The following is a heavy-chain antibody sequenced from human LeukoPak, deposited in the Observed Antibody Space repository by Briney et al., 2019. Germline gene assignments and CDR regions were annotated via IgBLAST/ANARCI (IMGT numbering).Heavy chain of an antibody. J-gene: IGHJ4*02. CDR3: ASTTGTNRPLDY. CDR2: INIDGTST. CDR1: ALTITSHY. D-gene: IGHD1-1*01. V-gene: IGHV3-74*01. Sequence: GRSLSPAWLPAALTITSHYIDSVRQPPRDGPVWVLDINIDGTSTTYADSVKGPFTISTDNAKNTVYLQTNSLRADDTAVYSCASTTGTNRPLDYWGQGTLVTVSS.